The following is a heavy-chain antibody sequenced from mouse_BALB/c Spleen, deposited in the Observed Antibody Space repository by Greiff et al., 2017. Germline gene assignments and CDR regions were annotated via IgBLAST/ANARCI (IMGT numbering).Heavy chain of an antibody. CDR2: INPGSGGT. CDR3: ARSRVPYAMDY. J-gene: IGHJ4*01. CDR1: GYAFTNYL. Sequence: LEESGAELVRPGTSVKVSCKASGYAFTNYLIEWVKQRPGQGLEWIGVINPGSGGTNYNEKFKGKATLTADKSSSTAYMQLSSLTSDDSAVYFCARSRVPYAMDYWGQGTSVTVSS. V-gene: IGHV1-54*01.